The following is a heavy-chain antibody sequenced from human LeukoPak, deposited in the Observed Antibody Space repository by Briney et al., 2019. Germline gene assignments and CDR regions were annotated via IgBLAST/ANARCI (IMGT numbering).Heavy chain of an antibody. V-gene: IGHV3-30*18. CDR3: AKDWGTLDY. J-gene: IGHJ4*02. Sequence: PGRSLRLSCAASGFTFSSYGMHWVRQAPGKGLEWVAVISYDGSNKYYADSVKGRFTISRGNSKNTLYLQMNSLRAEDTAVYYCAKDWGTLDYWGQGTLVTVSS. D-gene: IGHD7-27*01. CDR2: ISYDGSNK. CDR1: GFTFSSYG.